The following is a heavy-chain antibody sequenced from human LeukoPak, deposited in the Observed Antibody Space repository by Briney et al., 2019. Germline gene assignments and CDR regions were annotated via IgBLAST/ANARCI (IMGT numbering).Heavy chain of an antibody. CDR2: ISTSSSYI. D-gene: IGHD1-1*01. V-gene: IGHV3-21*01. J-gene: IGHJ4*02. CDR1: GFTLSSYS. Sequence: GGSLRLSCAASGFTLSSYSMNWVRQAPGKGLEWVSFISTSSSYIYYADSVKGRFIISRDNARKSLYLQMNSLRAEDTAVYYCAKDFSNWSVDYWGQGSLVTVSS. CDR3: AKDFSNWSVDY.